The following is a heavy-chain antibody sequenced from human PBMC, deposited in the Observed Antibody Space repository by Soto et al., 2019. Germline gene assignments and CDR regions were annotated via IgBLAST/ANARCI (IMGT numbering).Heavy chain of an antibody. D-gene: IGHD3-22*01. J-gene: IGHJ3*02. V-gene: IGHV1-18*01. CDR1: GYTFSSHG. CDR2: ISAYNGNT. Sequence: ASLKVSCKASGYTFSSHGISWVRQAPGQGVEGMGWISAYNGNTNNEKKLQGRVTMTTDTSTSTAYMELKSLRSDDTAVYYCARDQITMIVVVTPPNAFEIWGQGTMVTVSS. CDR3: ARDQITMIVVVTPPNAFEI.